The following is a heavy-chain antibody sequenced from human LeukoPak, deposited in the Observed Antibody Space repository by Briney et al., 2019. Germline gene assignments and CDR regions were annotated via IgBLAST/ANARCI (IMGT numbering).Heavy chain of an antibody. V-gene: IGHV3-33*06. J-gene: IGHJ4*02. CDR1: GFTFSHYG. CDR2: IWNDGSNE. D-gene: IGHD1-26*01. CDR3: AKETSSGNFVTIDC. Sequence: GGSLRLSCIGSGFTFSHYGMHWVRQAPGRGLEWVAVIWNDGSNEYYADSVKGRFTISRDSSKGTLYLEMNSLRAEDTAVYYCAKETSSGNFVTIDCWGQGTLVTVSS.